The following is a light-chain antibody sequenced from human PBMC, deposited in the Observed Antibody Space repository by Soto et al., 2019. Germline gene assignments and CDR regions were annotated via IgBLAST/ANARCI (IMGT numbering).Light chain of an antibody. CDR1: QSVSSQ. V-gene: IGKV3-15*01. Sequence: EIVMTQSPATLSVSPGERATLSCRASQSVSSQLAWYQQKPGQAPRLLIYGASTRATGIPARFSGSGSGTEFTLTISSLQSEDFAVYYCQQYNNWPPNTFGQGTKLEIK. CDR2: GAS. J-gene: IGKJ2*01. CDR3: QQYNNWPPNT.